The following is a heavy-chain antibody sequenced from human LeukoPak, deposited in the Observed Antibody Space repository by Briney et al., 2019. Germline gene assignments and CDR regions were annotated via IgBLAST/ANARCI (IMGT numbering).Heavy chain of an antibody. CDR2: INHSGST. CDR1: GGSISSYY. Sequence: PSETLSLTCTVSGGSISSYYWSWIRQPPGKGLEWIGEINHSGSTNYNPSLKSRVTISVDTSKNQFSLKLSSVTAADTAVYYCARGLFEAVAGYFDYWGQGTLVTVSS. D-gene: IGHD6-19*01. J-gene: IGHJ4*02. V-gene: IGHV4-34*01. CDR3: ARGLFEAVAGYFDY.